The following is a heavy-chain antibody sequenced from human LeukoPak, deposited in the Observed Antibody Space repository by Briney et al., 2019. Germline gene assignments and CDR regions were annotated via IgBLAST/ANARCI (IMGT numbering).Heavy chain of an antibody. V-gene: IGHV3-30*18. CDR3: AKDGVITMVRGANFDY. Sequence: GSLRLSCAASGFTFSSYGMHWVRQAPGKGLEWVAVISYDGSNKYYADSVKGRFTISRDNSKNTLYLQMNSLRAEDTAVYYCAKDGVITMVRGANFDYWGQGTLVTVSS. CDR2: ISYDGSNK. J-gene: IGHJ4*02. CDR1: GFTFSSYG. D-gene: IGHD3-10*01.